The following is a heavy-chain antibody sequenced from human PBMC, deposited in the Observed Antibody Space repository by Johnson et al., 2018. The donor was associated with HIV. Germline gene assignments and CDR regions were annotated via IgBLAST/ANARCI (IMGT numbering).Heavy chain of an antibody. CDR1: GFTFSNYW. V-gene: IGHV3-7*05. D-gene: IGHD6-13*01. CDR3: VTPVAAAGPDVFDI. CDR2: IKQDGSEK. J-gene: IGHJ3*02. Sequence: VQLVESGGGLVQPGGSLRLSCAASGFTFSNYWMSWVRQAPGKGLEWVANIKQDGSEKYYVDSVKGRFTISRDNAKNSLYLQMNSLRAEDTAVYYCVTPVAAAGPDVFDIWGQGTMVTVSS.